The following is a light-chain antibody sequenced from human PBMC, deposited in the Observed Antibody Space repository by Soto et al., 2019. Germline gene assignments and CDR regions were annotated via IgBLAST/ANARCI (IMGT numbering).Light chain of an antibody. V-gene: IGLV2-23*01. CDR1: RSDVGSYNL. CDR2: EGS. J-gene: IGLJ2*01. Sequence: QSALTQPASVSGYPGQSITISCTGTRSDVGSYNLVSWYQQHPGKAPKLMIYEGSKRPSGVSNRFSGSKSGNTASLTLSGLQAEDEADYYCCSYAGSSTHVVFCGGTKVTVL. CDR3: CSYAGSSTHVV.